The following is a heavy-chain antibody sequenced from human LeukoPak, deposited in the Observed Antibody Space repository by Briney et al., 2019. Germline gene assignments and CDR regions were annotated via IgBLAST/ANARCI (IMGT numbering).Heavy chain of an antibody. D-gene: IGHD3-10*01. CDR1: GGSIRSYY. V-gene: IGHV4-59*01. Sequence: SSETLSLTCTVSGGSIRSYYWSWIRQPPGKGLEWVGYTYYSGSPNYNPSLKSRVTTSIDTSRNQFSLKLSSVTAADTAVYYCARVLKFYYSSGSYSYYFDYWGRGTLVTVSS. CDR3: ARVLKFYYSSGSYSYYFDY. J-gene: IGHJ4*02. CDR2: TYYSGSP.